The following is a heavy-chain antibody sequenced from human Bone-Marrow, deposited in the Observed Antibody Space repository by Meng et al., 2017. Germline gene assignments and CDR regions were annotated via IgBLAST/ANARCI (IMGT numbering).Heavy chain of an antibody. D-gene: IGHD5-18*01. CDR1: GHSVSHHNSC. V-gene: IGHV6-1*01. CDR3: AGDSIQLWSRDLFDY. CDR2: TYYRSKWYN. J-gene: IGHJ4*02. Sequence: QHQQQGPGPRNPQHLLPPPCALSGHSVSHHNSCWNWDRHSPARGLEWLVKTYYRSKWYNDYAVSVKSRISLNPETSKNQFSLQLNSVTPEDTAVYYCAGDSIQLWSRDLFDYWGQGTLVTVSS.